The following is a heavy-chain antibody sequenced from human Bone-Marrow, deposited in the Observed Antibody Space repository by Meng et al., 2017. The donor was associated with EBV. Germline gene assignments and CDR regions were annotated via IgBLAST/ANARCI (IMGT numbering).Heavy chain of an antibody. CDR3: VRDGPDSSGYYYDS. V-gene: IGHV1-18*01. D-gene: IGHD3-22*01. Sequence: QVQLVQSGPEVKKRXASVKVSCKASGYSFSSYGISWVRQAPGQGLEWVAYISAYDGQTKSAPRFQGRVTLTTDTSTTTANMELGSLTSEDTAVYYCVRDGPDSSGYYYDSWGQGTLVTVSS. CDR2: ISAYDGQT. J-gene: IGHJ4*02. CDR1: GYSFSSYG.